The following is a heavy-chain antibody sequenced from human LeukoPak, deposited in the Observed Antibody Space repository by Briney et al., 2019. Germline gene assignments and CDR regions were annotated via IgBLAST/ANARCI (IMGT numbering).Heavy chain of an antibody. V-gene: IGHV3-9*01. CDR2: ISWNSGSI. D-gene: IGHD1-26*01. CDR3: AKDSGSGGYSPYYYYYYMDV. J-gene: IGHJ6*03. CDR1: GFTFDDYA. Sequence: QAGGSLRLSCAASGFTFDDYAMHWVRQAPGKGLEWVSGISWNSGSIGYADSVKGRFTISRDNAKNSLYLQMNSLRAEDTALYYCAKDSGSGGYSPYYYYYYMDVWGKGTTVTISS.